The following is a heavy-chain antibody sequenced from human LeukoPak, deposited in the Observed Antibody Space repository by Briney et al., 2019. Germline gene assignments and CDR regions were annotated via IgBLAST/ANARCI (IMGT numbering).Heavy chain of an antibody. CDR1: GFTFSSYG. CDR2: ISYDGSNK. Sequence: GRSLRLSCAASGFTFSSYGMHWVRQAPGKGLEWVAVISYDGSNKYYADSVKGRFTISRDNSKNTLYLQMNSLRAEDTAVYYCAKGRLPYCSSTSCYVDYWGQGTLVTVSS. J-gene: IGHJ4*02. CDR3: AKGRLPYCSSTSCYVDY. D-gene: IGHD2-2*01. V-gene: IGHV3-30*18.